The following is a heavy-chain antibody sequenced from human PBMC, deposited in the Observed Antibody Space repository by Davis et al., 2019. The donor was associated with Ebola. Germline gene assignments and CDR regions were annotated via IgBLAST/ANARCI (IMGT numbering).Heavy chain of an antibody. D-gene: IGHD1-26*01. CDR1: GFSLSNARMG. J-gene: IGHJ3*02. CDR3: ARIRGGSYYLDAFDI. V-gene: IGHV2-26*01. CDR2: IFSNDEK. Sequence: SGPTLVKPTETLTLTCTVSGFSLSNARMGVSWIRQPPGKALEWLAHIFSNDEKSYSTSLKSRLTISKDTSKSQVVLTMTNMDPVDTATYYCARIRGGSYYLDAFDIWGQGTMVTVSS.